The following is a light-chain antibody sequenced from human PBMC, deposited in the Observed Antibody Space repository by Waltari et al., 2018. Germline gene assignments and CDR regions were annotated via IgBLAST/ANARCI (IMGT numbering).Light chain of an antibody. CDR3: NTRDISGDHLV. Sequence: SSEMTQEPAVSVALGQTVRITCQVGRPRTVDANWSQHKPGQAPLLVTYDENNRPSGIPDRFSGSRSGNTASLTISGAQAEDEADYYCNTRDISGDHLVFGSGTKVTVL. CDR2: DEN. J-gene: IGLJ1*01. V-gene: IGLV3-19*01. CDR1: RPRTVD.